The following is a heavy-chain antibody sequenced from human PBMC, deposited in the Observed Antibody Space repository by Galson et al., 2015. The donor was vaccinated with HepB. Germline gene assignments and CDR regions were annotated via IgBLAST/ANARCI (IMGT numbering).Heavy chain of an antibody. Sequence: LSLTCTVSGGSVSSGANYWTWIRQPPGKGLEWIGYIYYSGDTNYNPSLKSRVTISVDTSKNQFSLRLSSVTAADTAVYYCAREGGTHYAVDLDYWGQGTLVAVSS. J-gene: IGHJ4*02. D-gene: IGHD1-26*01. CDR1: GGSVSSGANY. CDR2: IYYSGDT. CDR3: AREGGTHYAVDLDY. V-gene: IGHV4-61*08.